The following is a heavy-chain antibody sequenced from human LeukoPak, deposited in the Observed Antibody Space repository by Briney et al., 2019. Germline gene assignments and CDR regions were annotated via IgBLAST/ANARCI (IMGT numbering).Heavy chain of an antibody. CDR3: AGGSYGKIDN. Sequence: GSLRLSCAASGFTFSSYWMHWVRQAPGKGLVLVSCITTDGSKTNYADSVKGRFTISRDNAKNTVYLQMNSLRDEDTAVYYCAGGSYGKIDNWGQGTLVTVSS. J-gene: IGHJ4*02. CDR2: ITTDGSKT. D-gene: IGHD3-16*01. CDR1: GFTFSSYW. V-gene: IGHV3-74*01.